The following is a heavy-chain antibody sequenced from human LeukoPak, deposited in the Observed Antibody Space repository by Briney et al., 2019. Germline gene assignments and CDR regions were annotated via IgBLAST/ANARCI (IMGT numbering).Heavy chain of an antibody. Sequence: NTGGSLTLSCAASGFTFSDYYMSWIRQAPGKGLEWVSYISSSGSTIYYADSVKGRFTISGDNAKNSLYLQMNSLRAEDTAVYYCARDLGVGASGPSDPWGQGTLVTVSS. D-gene: IGHD1-26*01. CDR2: ISSSGSTI. CDR1: GFTFSDYY. J-gene: IGHJ5*02. CDR3: ARDLGVGASGPSDP. V-gene: IGHV3-11*01.